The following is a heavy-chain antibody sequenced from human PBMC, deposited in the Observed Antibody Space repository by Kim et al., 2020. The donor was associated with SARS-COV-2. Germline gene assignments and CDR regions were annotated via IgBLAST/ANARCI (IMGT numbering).Heavy chain of an antibody. D-gene: IGHD6-19*01. V-gene: IGHV4-39*07. CDR1: GGSISSSSYY. Sequence: SETLSLTCTVSGGSISSSSYYWGWIRQPPGKGLEWIGSIYYSGSTHYNPSLKSRVTISVDTSKNQFSLKLSSVTAADTAVYYCARDSESSGWNEFGPWFDPWGQGTLVTVSS. CDR3: ARDSESSGWNEFGPWFDP. CDR2: IYYSGST. J-gene: IGHJ5*02.